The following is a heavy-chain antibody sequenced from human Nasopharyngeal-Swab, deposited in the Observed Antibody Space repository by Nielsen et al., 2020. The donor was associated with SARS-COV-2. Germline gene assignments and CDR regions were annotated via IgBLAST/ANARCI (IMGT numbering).Heavy chain of an antibody. Sequence: GGSLRLSCAASGFTFSSYWMHWVRQVPGKGLVWVARIKSGGSSTSYADSVKGRFTISRDNAKNTLYLQMNSLRAEDTAVYYCARAYYFDSWGQGTLVTVSS. J-gene: IGHJ4*02. CDR1: GFTFSSYW. CDR3: ARAYYFDS. CDR2: IKSGGSST. V-gene: IGHV3-74*01.